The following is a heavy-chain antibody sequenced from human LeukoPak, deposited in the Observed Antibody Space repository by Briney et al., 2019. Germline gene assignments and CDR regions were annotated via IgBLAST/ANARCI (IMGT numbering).Heavy chain of an antibody. CDR2: IYYSGST. J-gene: IGHJ4*02. D-gene: IGHD4-23*01. V-gene: IGHV4-31*03. CDR3: AGIVFSGNSMREALIFDY. Sequence: PSETLSLTCTVSGGSISSGGYYWSWIRQHPGKGLEWIGYIYYSGSTYYNLSLKSRVTISVDTSKNQFSLKLSSVTAADTAVYYCAGIVFSGNSMREALIFDYWGQGTLVTVSS. CDR1: GGSISSGGYY.